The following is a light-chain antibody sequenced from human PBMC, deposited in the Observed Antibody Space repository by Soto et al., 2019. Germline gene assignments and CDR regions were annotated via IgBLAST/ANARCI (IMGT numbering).Light chain of an antibody. CDR3: KQALQTPRT. V-gene: IGKV2-28*01. J-gene: IGKJ1*01. CDR1: QSLLHSNGYNY. Sequence: DVVMTQSPLSLPVTPGEPASISCRSSQSLLHSNGYNYLDWYLQKPGQSPQLLLYLGSNRACGVPDKLCGSGSGSDVTLKISRVEAKDVGVYYCKQALQTPRTSGHGAKVDI. CDR2: LGS.